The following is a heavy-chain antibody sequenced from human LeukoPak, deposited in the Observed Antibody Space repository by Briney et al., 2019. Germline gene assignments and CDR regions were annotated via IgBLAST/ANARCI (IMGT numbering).Heavy chain of an antibody. CDR1: GFTFGSYT. D-gene: IGHD3-22*01. CDR3: ARDAYYYDSSGYYSYFDY. V-gene: IGHV3-23*01. CDR2: ITATGSRT. J-gene: IGHJ4*02. Sequence: PGGSLRLSCAASGFTFGSYTMSWVRQAPGKGLEWVSGITATGSRTYYADSVKGRFTISRDNAKNSLYLQMNSLRAEDTAVYYCARDAYYYDSSGYYSYFDYWGRGTLVTVSS.